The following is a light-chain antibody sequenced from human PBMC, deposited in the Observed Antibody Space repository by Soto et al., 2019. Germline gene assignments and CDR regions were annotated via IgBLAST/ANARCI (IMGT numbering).Light chain of an antibody. CDR1: SSDVGDYNY. CDR2: EVS. Sequence: QSALTQPPSASGSLGQSVTIPCTGTSSDVGDYNYVSWYQQHPGKVPKLMIYEVSKRPSGVPDRFSGSKSGNTASLTVSGHAAEDEADYYCSSFGGSPVVFGGGTKLTVL. CDR3: SSFGGSPVV. J-gene: IGLJ2*01. V-gene: IGLV2-8*01.